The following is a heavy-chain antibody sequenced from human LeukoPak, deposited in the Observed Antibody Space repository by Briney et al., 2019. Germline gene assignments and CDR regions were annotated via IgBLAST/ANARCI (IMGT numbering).Heavy chain of an antibody. J-gene: IGHJ4*02. CDR2: INYTGST. D-gene: IGHD3-10*01. CDR3: AGIVRFGEFQFDY. Sequence: PSKTLSLTCTVSGGSISTYYWSWIRQPSGKGLEWIGYINYTGSTNYNPSLKSRVTISVDTSKNQFSLKVNSVSAADTAVYYCAGIVRFGEFQFDYWGQGTLVTVSS. V-gene: IGHV4-59*01. CDR1: GGSISTYY.